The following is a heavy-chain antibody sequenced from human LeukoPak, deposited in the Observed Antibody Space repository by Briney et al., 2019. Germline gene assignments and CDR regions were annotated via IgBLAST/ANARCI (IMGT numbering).Heavy chain of an antibody. CDR1: GGSISTGRYY. V-gene: IGHV4-39*02. Sequence: PSETLSLTCNGSGGSISTGRYYWGWVRQAPGRGLEWIGSIYYSGNTHYNPSLKSRVTISVDTSKNRFSLKFGSVTAADTAIYYCASPEGFTTIYNFGHWGQGTQVTVSS. D-gene: IGHD1-14*01. CDR2: IYYSGNT. CDR3: ASPEGFTTIYNFGH. J-gene: IGHJ5*02.